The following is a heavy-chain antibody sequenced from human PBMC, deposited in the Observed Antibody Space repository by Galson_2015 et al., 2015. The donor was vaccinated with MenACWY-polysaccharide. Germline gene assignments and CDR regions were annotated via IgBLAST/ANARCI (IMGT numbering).Heavy chain of an antibody. J-gene: IGHJ4*02. D-gene: IGHD2-2*02. CDR2: IFYSGDT. Sequence: ETLSLTCTVSGASISSRGYYWGWIRQPPRKGLEWIGSIFYSGDTYYNPSLKSRVTISVVTTKNQFSLKLSSVTAADTAVYYCARYCSTASCYNYFDYWGQGTLITVSS. CDR1: GASISSRGYY. CDR3: ARYCSTASCYNYFDY. V-gene: IGHV4-39*01.